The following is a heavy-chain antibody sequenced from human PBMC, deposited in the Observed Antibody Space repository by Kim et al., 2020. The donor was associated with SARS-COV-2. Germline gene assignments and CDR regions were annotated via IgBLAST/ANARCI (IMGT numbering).Heavy chain of an antibody. J-gene: IGHJ4*02. CDR1: VYTFTSYY. CDR3: ARDSSGRYGSGSANDY. Sequence: ASVKVSCKASVYTFTSYYMHWVRQAPGQGLEWMGIINPSGGSTSYAQKFQGRVTMTRDTSTSTVYMELSSLRSEDTAVYYCARDSSGRYGSGSANDYWGQGTLVTVSS. CDR2: INPSGGST. D-gene: IGHD3-10*01. V-gene: IGHV1-46*01.